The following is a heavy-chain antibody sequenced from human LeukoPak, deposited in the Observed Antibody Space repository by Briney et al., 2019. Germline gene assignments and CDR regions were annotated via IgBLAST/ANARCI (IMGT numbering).Heavy chain of an antibody. J-gene: IGHJ3*02. CDR1: GFTFSRHS. CDR2: IKQDGSEK. Sequence: GGSLRLSCAASGFTFSRHSMNWVRQAPGKGLEWVANIKQDGSEKYYVDSVKGRFTISRDNAKNSLYLQMNSLRAEDTAVYYCARGHVTVSAHDDAFDIWGQGTMVTVSS. V-gene: IGHV3-7*01. D-gene: IGHD5/OR15-5a*01. CDR3: ARGHVTVSAHDDAFDI.